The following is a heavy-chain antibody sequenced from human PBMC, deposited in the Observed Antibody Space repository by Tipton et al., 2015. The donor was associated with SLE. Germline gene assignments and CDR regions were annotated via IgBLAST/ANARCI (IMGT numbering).Heavy chain of an antibody. CDR2: IYYSGST. D-gene: IGHD2-2*01. J-gene: IGHJ5*02. Sequence: LRLSCTVSGGSISCYYWSWIRQPPGKGLEWIGYIYYSGSTNYNPSLKSRVTISVDTSKNQFSLKLSSVTAADTAVYYCARDLGVVPAARFDPWGQGTLVTVSS. V-gene: IGHV4-59*01. CDR1: GGSISCYY. CDR3: ARDLGVVPAARFDP.